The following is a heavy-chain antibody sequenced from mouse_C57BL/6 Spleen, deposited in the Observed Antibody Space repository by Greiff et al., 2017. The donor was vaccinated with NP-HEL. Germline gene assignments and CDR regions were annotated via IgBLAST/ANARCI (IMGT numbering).Heavy chain of an antibody. Sequence: QVQLKESGAELVRPGASVTLSCKASGYTFTDYEMHWVKQTPVHGLEWIGAIDPETGGTAYNQKFKGKAILTADKSSSTAYMELRSLTSEDSAVYYCTRGSTMVTGEAWFAYWGQGTLVTVSA. D-gene: IGHD2-2*01. J-gene: IGHJ3*01. V-gene: IGHV1-15*01. CDR3: TRGSTMVTGEAWFAY. CDR1: GYTFTDYE. CDR2: IDPETGGT.